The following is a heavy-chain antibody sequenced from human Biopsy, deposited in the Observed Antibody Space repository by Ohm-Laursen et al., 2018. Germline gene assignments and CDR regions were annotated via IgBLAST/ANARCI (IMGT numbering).Heavy chain of an antibody. D-gene: IGHD3-9*01. J-gene: IGHJ5*02. V-gene: IGHV4-31*11. CDR2: MYYSGST. CDR1: GDSISSGGNY. Sequence: TLSLTCAVSGDSISSGGNYWSWIRQHPGKGLEWIGHMYYSGSTYYNPSLKSRITISVDTSKNQFSLKLSSVTAADTAVYYRAGLVTGFIDPWGQGTLVTVSS. CDR3: AGLVTGFIDP.